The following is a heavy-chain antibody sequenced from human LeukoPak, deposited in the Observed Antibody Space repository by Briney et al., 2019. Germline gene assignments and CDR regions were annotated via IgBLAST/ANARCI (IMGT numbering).Heavy chain of an antibody. CDR1: GGSVNSYY. D-gene: IGHD3-10*01. Sequence: PSDTLSLTCTVSGGSVNSYYLSWIRQPAGKTLEWIGLIYDGGSTNYNPSLKSRVTMSVDTSKNHFSLKLSSVTAADTAVYYCARNRYYYGSRNYGVPTWFDPWGQGTLVTVSS. V-gene: IGHV4-4*07. CDR3: ARNRYYYGSRNYGVPTWFDP. J-gene: IGHJ5*02. CDR2: IYDGGST.